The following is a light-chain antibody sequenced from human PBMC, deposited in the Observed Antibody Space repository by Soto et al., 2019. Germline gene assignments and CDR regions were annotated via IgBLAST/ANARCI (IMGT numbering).Light chain of an antibody. V-gene: IGKV3-15*01. CDR1: QSVSSSY. CDR3: QQDNDWPKT. Sequence: AITKKPVNLYLSASKRVTVSFRLSQSVSSSYLAWYQQKPGQAPSLLIYGAFTRATGIPARFSGTGSGTEFTLTISSLQSGDLALYYCQQDNDWPKTFGQGTKAEIK. J-gene: IGKJ1*01. CDR2: GAF.